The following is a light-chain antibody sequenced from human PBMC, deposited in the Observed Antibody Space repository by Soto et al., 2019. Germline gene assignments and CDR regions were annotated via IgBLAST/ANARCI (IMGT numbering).Light chain of an antibody. CDR2: GAS. CDR1: QIFSSSY. CDR3: QQYGSSPLT. J-gene: IGKJ4*01. Sequence: EIVLTQSPGTPSLSPGERATLSCRASQIFSSSYLAWYQQKPGQAPRLIIYGASIRATGIPDRFSGSGSGTDFTLTISRLEPEDFAVYYCQQYGSSPLTFGGGTKVEIK. V-gene: IGKV3-20*01.